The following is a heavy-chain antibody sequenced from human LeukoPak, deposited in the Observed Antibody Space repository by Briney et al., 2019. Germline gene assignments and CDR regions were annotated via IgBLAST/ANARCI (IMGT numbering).Heavy chain of an antibody. CDR3: AKDKAIRSITMIVVTYFDY. V-gene: IGHV3-23*01. CDR1: GFTFSSYA. Sequence: PGGSLRLSCAASGFTFSSYAMSWVRQAPGKGLEWVSAISGSGGSTYYADSVKGRFTISRDNSKNTLYLQMNSLRAEDTAVYYCAKDKAIRSITMIVVTYFDYWGQGTLVTVSS. J-gene: IGHJ4*02. D-gene: IGHD3-22*01. CDR2: ISGSGGST.